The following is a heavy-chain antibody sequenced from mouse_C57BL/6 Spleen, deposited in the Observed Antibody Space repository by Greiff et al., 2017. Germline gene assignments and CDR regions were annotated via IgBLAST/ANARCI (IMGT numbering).Heavy chain of an antibody. V-gene: IGHV1-26*01. J-gene: IGHJ1*03. Sequence: VQLQQSGPELVKPGASVKISCKASGYTFTDYYMNWVKQSPGKSLEWIVDINPNNGGTSYNQKFKGKATLTVDKSSSTAYMELRSLTSEDSAVYYCARSYGGTSAYWYLDVWGTGTTVTVSS. CDR1: GYTFTDYY. D-gene: IGHD1-1*02. CDR3: ARSYGGTSAYWYLDV. CDR2: INPNNGGT.